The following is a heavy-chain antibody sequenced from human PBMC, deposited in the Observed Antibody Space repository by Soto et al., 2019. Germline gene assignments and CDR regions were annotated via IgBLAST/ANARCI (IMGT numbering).Heavy chain of an antibody. CDR3: ASGSHGVNTWFDP. J-gene: IGHJ5*02. CDR1: GFTFSSYS. D-gene: IGHD4-17*01. V-gene: IGHV3-21*01. Sequence: EVQLVESGGGLVKPGGSLRLSCAASGFTFSSYSMNWVRQAPGKGLEWVSSISSSSSYIYYADSVKGRFTISRDNAKNSLYLQMNSVRAEDPAVYYCASGSHGVNTWFDPWGQGTLVTVSS. CDR2: ISSSSSYI.